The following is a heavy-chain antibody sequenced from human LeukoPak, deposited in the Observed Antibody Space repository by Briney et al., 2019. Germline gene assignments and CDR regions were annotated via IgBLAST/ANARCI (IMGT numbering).Heavy chain of an antibody. D-gene: IGHD1-26*01. J-gene: IGHJ5*02. CDR1: GGSINSGGYY. Sequence: SETLSLTCTVSGGSINSGGYYWAWIRQPPGKGLEWIGSIYYSGSTYYNPSLKSRVTISIDMSKNQFSLKLSSVTATDTAVYYCARSRAFNSGAFDPWGQGSLVTVSS. CDR3: ARSRAFNSGAFDP. V-gene: IGHV4-39*01. CDR2: IYYSGST.